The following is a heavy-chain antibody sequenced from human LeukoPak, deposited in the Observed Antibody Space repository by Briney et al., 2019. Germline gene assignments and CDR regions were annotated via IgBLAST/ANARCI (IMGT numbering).Heavy chain of an antibody. D-gene: IGHD6-13*01. Sequence: LGGSLRLSCAASGFTFSSYGMHWVRQAPGKGLEWVAFIRYDGSNKYYADSVKGRFTISRDNSKNTPYLQMNSLRAEDTAVYYCARDGRIAAAGPASNPHWYFDLWGRGTLVTVSS. V-gene: IGHV3-30*02. CDR2: IRYDGSNK. CDR1: GFTFSSYG. J-gene: IGHJ2*01. CDR3: ARDGRIAAAGPASNPHWYFDL.